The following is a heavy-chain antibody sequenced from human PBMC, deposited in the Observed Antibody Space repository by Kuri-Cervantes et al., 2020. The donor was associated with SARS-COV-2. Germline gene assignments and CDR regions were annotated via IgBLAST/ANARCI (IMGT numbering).Heavy chain of an antibody. CDR3: ARDWTTTVTLGYYYYYMDV. V-gene: IGHV3-48*01. D-gene: IGHD4-17*01. CDR2: ISSSSSTI. CDR1: GFTFSSYG. J-gene: IGHJ6*03. Sequence: GGSLRLSCAASGFTFSSYGMHWVRQAPGKGLEWVSYISSSSSTIYYADSMKGRFTISRDNSKNTLYLQMNSLRAEDTAVYYCARDWTTTVTLGYYYYYMDVWGKGTTVTVSS.